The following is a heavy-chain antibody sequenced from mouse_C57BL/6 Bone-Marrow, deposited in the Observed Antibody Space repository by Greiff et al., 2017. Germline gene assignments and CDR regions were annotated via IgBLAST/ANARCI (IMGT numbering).Heavy chain of an antibody. CDR1: GYTFTSYW. Sequence: QVQLQQPGAELVMPGASVKLSCKASGYTFTSYWMNWVKQRPGQGLEWIGEIDPSDSYTNYNQKFKGKATLTVDNSSSTAYMQLSSLTSEYSAVDYCSRGLLAPDYFDYWGQGTTLTVSS. D-gene: IGHD1-1*02. CDR2: IDPSDSYT. J-gene: IGHJ2*01. V-gene: IGHV1-69*01. CDR3: SRGLLAPDYFDY.